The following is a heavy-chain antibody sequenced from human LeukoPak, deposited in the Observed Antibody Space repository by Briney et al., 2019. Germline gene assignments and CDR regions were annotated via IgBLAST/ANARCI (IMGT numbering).Heavy chain of an antibody. CDR2: IYYSGST. CDR3: ARSRRWLHFDY. D-gene: IGHD5-24*01. J-gene: IGHJ4*02. Sequence: SETLSLTCTVPGGSISSYYWSWIRQPPGKGLEWIGYIYYSGSTNYNPSLKSRVTISVDTSKNQFSLKLSSVTAADTAVYYCARSRRWLHFDYWGQGTLVTVSS. V-gene: IGHV4-59*01. CDR1: GGSISSYY.